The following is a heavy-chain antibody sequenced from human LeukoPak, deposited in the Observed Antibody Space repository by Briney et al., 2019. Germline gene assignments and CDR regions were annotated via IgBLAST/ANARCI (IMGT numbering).Heavy chain of an antibody. Sequence: ASVKVSCKASGYTFGIYGISWVRQAPGQGLEWMAWISPYDGDTNYAQKFEGRVTMPTETSTNTAYMELRSLRSDDTAIYYCARDYCTRGGDCYKEDLFDPWGQGTLVTVSA. CDR2: ISPYDGDT. CDR3: ARDYCTRGGDCYKEDLFDP. D-gene: IGHD2-21*02. CDR1: GYTFGIYG. J-gene: IGHJ5*02. V-gene: IGHV1-18*01.